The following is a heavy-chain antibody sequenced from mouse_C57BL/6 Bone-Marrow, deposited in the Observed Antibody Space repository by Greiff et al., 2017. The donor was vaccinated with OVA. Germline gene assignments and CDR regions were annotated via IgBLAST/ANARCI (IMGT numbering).Heavy chain of an antibody. J-gene: IGHJ3*01. CDR2: IDPSDSYT. V-gene: IGHV1-50*01. CDR1: GYTFTSYW. Sequence: QVQLQQPGAELVKPGASVKLSCKASGYTFTSYWMQWVKQRPGQGLEWIGEIDPSDSYTNYNQKFKGKATLTVNTSSSTAYMQLSSLTSEDSAVYYCARRGYWDGCAYWGQGTLVTVSA. D-gene: IGHD4-1*01. CDR3: ARRGYWDGCAY.